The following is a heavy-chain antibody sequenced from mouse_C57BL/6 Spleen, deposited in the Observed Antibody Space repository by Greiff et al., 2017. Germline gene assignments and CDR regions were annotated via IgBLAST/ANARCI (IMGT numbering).Heavy chain of an antibody. V-gene: IGHV1-74*01. CDR1: GYTFTSYW. D-gene: IGHD2-1*01. CDR3: AIEGAYGNYFDC. J-gene: IGHJ2*01. Sequence: QVQLKQPGAELVKPGASVKVSCKASGYTFTSYWMHWVKQRPGQGLEWIGRIHPSDSDTNYNQKFKGKATLTVDKSSSTAYMQRSSLTSEDSAVYYCAIEGAYGNYFDCWGQGTTLTVSS. CDR2: IHPSDSDT.